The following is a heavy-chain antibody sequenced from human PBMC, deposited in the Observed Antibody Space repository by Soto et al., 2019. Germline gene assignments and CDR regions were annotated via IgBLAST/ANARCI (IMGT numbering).Heavy chain of an antibody. D-gene: IGHD3-10*01. CDR3: ARRRFGELPPFDY. CDR1: GYTFTSYA. V-gene: IGHV1-3*01. CDR2: INAGNGNT. J-gene: IGHJ4*02. Sequence: GASVKVSCKASGYTFTSYAMHWVRQAPGQRLEWMGWINAGNGNTKYSQKFQGRVTITRDTSASTAYMELSSLRSEDTAVYYCARRRFGELPPFDYWGQGTLVTVSS.